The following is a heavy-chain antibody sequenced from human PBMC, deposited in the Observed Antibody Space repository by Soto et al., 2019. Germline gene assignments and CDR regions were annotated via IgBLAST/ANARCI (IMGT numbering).Heavy chain of an antibody. Sequence: QVQLVESGGGVVQPGRSLRLSCAASGFTFSSYAMHWVRQAPCKGLEWVAVISYDGSNKYYADSVKGRFTTSRDNSTNTLYLQMNSLRAEDTAVYYCASEGGSLWGQGTLVTVSS. CDR2: ISYDGSNK. J-gene: IGHJ4*02. CDR3: ASEGGSL. D-gene: IGHD2-15*01. V-gene: IGHV3-30-3*01. CDR1: GFTFSSYA.